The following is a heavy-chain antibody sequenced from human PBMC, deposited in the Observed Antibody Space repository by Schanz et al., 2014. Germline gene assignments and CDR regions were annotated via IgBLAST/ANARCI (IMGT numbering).Heavy chain of an antibody. J-gene: IGHJ6*02. CDR2: IFFRGST. CDR3: ARQGNIEVAGIFYYSGLDV. D-gene: IGHD6-19*01. CDR1: GGSISSGGYS. V-gene: IGHV4-30-4*07. Sequence: QVQLQESGPGLVKPSQTLSLTCAVSGGSISSGGYSWSWIRQPPGKGLEWIGYIFFRGSTYYNPSLKSRVTISIDTSKNQFSLRLTSVTAADTAVYYCARQGNIEVAGIFYYSGLDVWGQGTTVLVSS.